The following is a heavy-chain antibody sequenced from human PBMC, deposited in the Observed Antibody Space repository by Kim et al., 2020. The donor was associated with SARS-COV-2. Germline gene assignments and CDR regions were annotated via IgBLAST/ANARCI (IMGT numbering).Heavy chain of an antibody. CDR3: AREVGDSSSWYYFDY. CDR1: GYTFTSYG. CDR2: ISAYNGNT. D-gene: IGHD6-13*01. Sequence: ASVKVSCKASGYTFTSYGISWVRQAPGQGLEWMGWISAYNGNTNYAQKLQGRVTMTTVTSTSTAYMELRSLRSDDTAVYYCAREVGDSSSWYYFDYWGQGTLVTVSS. J-gene: IGHJ4*02. V-gene: IGHV1-18*01.